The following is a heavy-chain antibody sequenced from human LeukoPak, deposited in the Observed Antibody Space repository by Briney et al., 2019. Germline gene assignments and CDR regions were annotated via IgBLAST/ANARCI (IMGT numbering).Heavy chain of an antibody. CDR1: GGSISSNNYY. CDR2: VYYGGGT. V-gene: IGHV4-39*01. J-gene: IGHJ6*02. CDR3: ARRTPGLNYGMDV. Sequence: PSETLSLTCTVSGGSISSNNYYWGWIRPPPGKGLEWIGSVYYGGGTFYNPSLKSRVTISVDTSRNQFSLQLSSVSAADTAVYYCARRTPGLNYGMDVWGHGTTVTVSS. D-gene: IGHD3/OR15-3a*01.